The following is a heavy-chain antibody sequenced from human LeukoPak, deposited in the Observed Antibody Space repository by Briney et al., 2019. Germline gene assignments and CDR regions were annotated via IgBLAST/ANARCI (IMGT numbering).Heavy chain of an antibody. CDR1: GGSISRSSYY. Sequence: PPETLSLTCTVSGGSISRSSYYWGWIRQPPGKGLEWVSAISGSGGSTYYADSVKGRFTISRDNSKNTLYLQMNSLRAEDTAVYYCAKGPLGNDAFDIWGQGTMVTVSS. CDR3: AKGPLGNDAFDI. D-gene: IGHD7-27*01. J-gene: IGHJ3*02. V-gene: IGHV3-23*01. CDR2: ISGSGGST.